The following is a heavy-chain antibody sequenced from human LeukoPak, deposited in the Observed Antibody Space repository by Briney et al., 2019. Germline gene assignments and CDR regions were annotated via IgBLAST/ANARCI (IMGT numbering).Heavy chain of an antibody. Sequence: GGSLRLSCAASGFTFSSYWMHWVRQAPGKGLVWVSRISNDGGNTSYADSVKGRFTISRDNAKNTLYLQMNSLRVEDTAVYYCARDLMGATGYWGQGTLVTVSS. CDR3: ARDLMGATGY. J-gene: IGHJ4*02. D-gene: IGHD1-26*01. CDR2: ISNDGGNT. CDR1: GFTFSSYW. V-gene: IGHV3-74*01.